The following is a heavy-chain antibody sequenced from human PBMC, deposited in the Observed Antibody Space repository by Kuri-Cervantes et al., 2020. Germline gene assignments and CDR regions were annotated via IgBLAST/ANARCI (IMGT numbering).Heavy chain of an antibody. CDR1: GFIFNNYW. CDR3: AKGVPYSSSWFDY. J-gene: IGHJ4*02. D-gene: IGHD6-13*01. Sequence: LSLTCAASGFIFNNYWMSWVRQAPGKGLEWVANIKKDGSGKYYADSVKGRFTITRDNAKNSLYLQMNSLRTEDTALYYCAKGVPYSSSWFDYWGQGTLVTVSS. V-gene: IGHV3-7*03. CDR2: IKKDGSGK.